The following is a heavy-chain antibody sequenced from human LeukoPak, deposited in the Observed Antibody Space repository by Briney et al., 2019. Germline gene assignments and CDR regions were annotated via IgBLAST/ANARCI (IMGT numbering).Heavy chain of an antibody. J-gene: IGHJ3*01. CDR3: ARARYSSV. V-gene: IGHV3-7*01. Sequence: GGSLRLSCTASGLTFSNYWMTWVRQAPGKGLEWVANMKQDGSEKYYVDSVKGRFTISRDNAKNSLYLQMNNLRVEDTAIYYCARARYSSVWGQGTMVTVSS. D-gene: IGHD6-13*01. CDR2: MKQDGSEK. CDR1: GLTFSNYW.